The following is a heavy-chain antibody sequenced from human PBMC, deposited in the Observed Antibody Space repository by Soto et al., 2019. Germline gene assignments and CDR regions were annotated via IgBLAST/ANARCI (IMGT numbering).Heavy chain of an antibody. V-gene: IGHV2-70*11. D-gene: IGHD2-15*01. CDR1: GFSLSTSGMC. J-gene: IGHJ6*03. CDR2: IDWDDDK. Sequence: GSGPTLVNPTQTLTLTCTFSGFSLSTSGMCVSWIRQPPGKALEWLARIDWDDDKYYSTSLKTRLTISKDTSKNQVVLTMTNMDPVDTATYYCARISRVVVVAATRGYYYYMDVWGKGTTATVSS. CDR3: ARISRVVVVAATRGYYYYMDV.